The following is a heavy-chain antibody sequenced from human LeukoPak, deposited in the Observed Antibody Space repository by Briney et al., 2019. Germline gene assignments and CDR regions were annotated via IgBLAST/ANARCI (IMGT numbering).Heavy chain of an antibody. D-gene: IGHD3-22*01. CDR1: GGTFTSYA. CDR3: ARGRHYYDSSDYYYEGDAFDI. J-gene: IGHJ3*02. V-gene: IGHV1-69*06. Sequence: ASVKVSCKASGGTFTSYAISWVRQAPGQGLEWMGGIIPIFGTANYAQKFQGRVTITADKSTSTAYMELSSVRSEDTAVYYCARGRHYYDSSDYYYEGDAFDIWGQGTMVTVSS. CDR2: IIPIFGTA.